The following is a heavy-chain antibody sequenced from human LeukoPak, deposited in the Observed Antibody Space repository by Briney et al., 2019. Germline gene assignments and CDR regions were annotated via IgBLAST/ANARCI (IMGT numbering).Heavy chain of an antibody. D-gene: IGHD4-17*01. CDR1: GGTFSSYT. CDR3: ARGAAMNDYGDFFDY. Sequence: SVKVSCKASGGTFSSYTISWVRQAPGQGLEWMGRIIPILGIANYAQKFQGRVTITADESTSTAYMELSSLRSEDTAVYYCARGAAMNDYGDFFDYWGQGTLVTVSS. J-gene: IGHJ4*02. CDR2: IIPILGIA. V-gene: IGHV1-69*02.